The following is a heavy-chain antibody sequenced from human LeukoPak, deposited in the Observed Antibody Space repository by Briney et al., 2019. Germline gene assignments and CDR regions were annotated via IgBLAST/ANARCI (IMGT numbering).Heavy chain of an antibody. D-gene: IGHD5-12*01. V-gene: IGHV4-59*12. CDR1: GDSIDSYY. CDR3: ARLPRYGGYDHFDY. J-gene: IGHJ4*02. Sequence: PSETLSLTCTVSGDSIDSYYWSWLRQPPGKGLEWIGYIYYRGTTSYNPFLKSRVTISVDTSKNQFSLKLNSVTAADTAVYYCARLPRYGGYDHFDYWGEGIRVIVSS. CDR2: IYYRGTT.